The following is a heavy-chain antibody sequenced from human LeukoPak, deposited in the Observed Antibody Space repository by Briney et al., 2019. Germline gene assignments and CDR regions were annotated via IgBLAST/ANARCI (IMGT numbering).Heavy chain of an antibody. CDR2: ISGSGSTV. CDR3: ARDRGNSDPGDWFDS. CDR1: GFTFSDYY. Sequence: GGSLGLSCAASGFTFSDYYMSWIRQAPGKGLEWVSYISGSGSTVYYAASVRGRFTISRDNAKNSLFLQMYSLRAEDTAVYYCARDRGNSDPGDWFDSWGQGTLVTVSS. J-gene: IGHJ5*01. V-gene: IGHV3-11*01. D-gene: IGHD4-23*01.